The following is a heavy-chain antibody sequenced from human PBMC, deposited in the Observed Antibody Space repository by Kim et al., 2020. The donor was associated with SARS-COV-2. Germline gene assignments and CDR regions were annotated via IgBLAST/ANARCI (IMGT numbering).Heavy chain of an antibody. CDR3: ARGGTLYHTDH. J-gene: IGHJ4*02. V-gene: IGHV1-46*01. CDR1: GYTFTTYY. D-gene: IGHD3-16*01. Sequence: ASVKVSCKASGYTFTTYYMHWVRQAPGQGLEWMGIINPSGDSTPNAQKFQGRVTMTRDTSTSTVYMELSSLRSDDTAVYYCARGGTLYHTDHWGQGSLVT. CDR2: INPSGDST.